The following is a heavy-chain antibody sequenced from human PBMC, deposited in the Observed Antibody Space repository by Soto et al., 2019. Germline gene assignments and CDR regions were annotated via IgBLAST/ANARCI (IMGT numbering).Heavy chain of an antibody. CDR1: GGSISSGGYS. J-gene: IGHJ4*02. CDR2: IYHSGST. CDR3: ARGLYHYDSSGFDY. D-gene: IGHD3-22*01. V-gene: IGHV4-30-2*01. Sequence: PSETLSLTCAVSGGSISSGGYSWSWIRQPPGKGLEWIGYIYHSGSTYYNPSLKSRVTISVDRSKNQFSLKLSSVTAADTAVYYCARGLYHYDSSGFDYWGQGTLVTVSS.